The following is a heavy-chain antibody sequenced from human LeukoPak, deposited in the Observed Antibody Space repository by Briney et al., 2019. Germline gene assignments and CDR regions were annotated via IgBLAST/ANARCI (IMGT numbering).Heavy chain of an antibody. J-gene: IGHJ4*02. CDR1: GGSISRGSYY. D-gene: IGHD6-13*01. V-gene: IGHV4-61*02. Sequence: MTSETLSLTCIVSGGSISRGSYYWNWIRQPAGRGLEWIGRFYASGTTNTSPSLKSRVTMSVDTSKNQFSLKLSSVTAADTAVYYCAKDSSTWGNLAGHFDSWGQGTLVTVSS. CDR3: AKDSSTWGNLAGHFDS. CDR2: FYASGTT.